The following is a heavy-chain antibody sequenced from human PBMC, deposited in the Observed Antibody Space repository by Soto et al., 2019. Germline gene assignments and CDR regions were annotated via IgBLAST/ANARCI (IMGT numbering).Heavy chain of an antibody. CDR3: TRVGGSVSGMDV. V-gene: IGHV3-74*01. J-gene: IGHJ6*02. Sequence: EVQLVESGGGLVQPGGSLRLSCAASGFTFSIYWMHWVRQAPGKGPVWVSRIDNAGSSARYADSVKGRFTISRDNAKNTVCLQMSSLRAEDTAVYYCTRVGGSVSGMDVWGQGTTVTVSS. D-gene: IGHD1-26*01. CDR2: IDNAGSSA. CDR1: GFTFSIYW.